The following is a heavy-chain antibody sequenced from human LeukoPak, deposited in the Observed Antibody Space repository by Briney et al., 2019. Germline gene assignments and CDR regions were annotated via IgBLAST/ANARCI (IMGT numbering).Heavy chain of an antibody. CDR3: ARDQAFDWFYYYYGMDV. CDR2: IGGSVNST. Sequence: GRSLRLSCAASGFTFMDYALSWVRQAPGESLWWGFSIGGSVNSTIYADSVKGRFTISRDNSKDTLYLQMDSLRAEDTAVYYCARDQAFDWFYYYYGMDVWGLGTTVIVSS. CDR1: GFTFMDYA. D-gene: IGHD3-9*01. J-gene: IGHJ6*02. V-gene: IGHV3-23*01.